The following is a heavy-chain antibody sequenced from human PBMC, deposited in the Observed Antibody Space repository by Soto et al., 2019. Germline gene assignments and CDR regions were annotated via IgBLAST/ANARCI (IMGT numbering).Heavy chain of an antibody. V-gene: IGHV2-5*02. CDR1: GFSLSTSGVG. D-gene: IGHD2-15*01. CDR2: IYWDDDK. J-gene: IGHJ4*02. CDR3: APNWLGSSGGSCYPK. Sequence: QITLKESGPTLVKPTQTLTLTCTFSGFSLSTSGVGVGWIRQPPGKALEWLALIYWDDDKRYSPSLKSRLTITKATSKNQVVLTMTNMDPVDTATYYCAPNWLGSSGGSCYPKWGQGTLVTVSS.